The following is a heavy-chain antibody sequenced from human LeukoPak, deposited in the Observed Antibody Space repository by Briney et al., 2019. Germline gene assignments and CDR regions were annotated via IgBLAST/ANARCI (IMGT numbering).Heavy chain of an antibody. V-gene: IGHV1-2*06. J-gene: IGHJ5*02. D-gene: IGHD2-21*01. CDR2: INPNSGGT. CDR3: ARVDWNDA. Sequence: GLEWMGRINPNSGGTNYAQKFQGRVTMTRDTSISTAYMELSRLRSDDTAVYYCARVDWNDAWGQGTLVTVSS.